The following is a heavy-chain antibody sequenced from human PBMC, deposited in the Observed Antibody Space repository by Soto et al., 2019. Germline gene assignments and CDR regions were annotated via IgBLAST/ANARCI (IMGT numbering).Heavy chain of an antibody. V-gene: IGHV3-53*04. CDR2: IYSGGST. J-gene: IGHJ6*02. CDR3: ARDGERGRYGRDV. Sequence: EVQLVESGGGLVQPGGSLRLSCAASGFTVSSNYMSWVRQAPGKGLEWVSVIYSGGSTYYADSVKGRFTISRHNSKNTLYLQMYSLRAEDTAVYYWARDGERGRYGRDVWGHGTTVTVSS. CDR1: GFTVSSNY. D-gene: IGHD2-21*01.